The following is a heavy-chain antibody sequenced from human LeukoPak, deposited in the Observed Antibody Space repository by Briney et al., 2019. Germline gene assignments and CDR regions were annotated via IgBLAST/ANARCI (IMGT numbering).Heavy chain of an antibody. Sequence: GGSLRLSCAASGFTFDDYGMSWVRQAPGKGLEWVSGINWNGGRPGYADSVKGRFTISRDNAKNSLYLQMTSLRAEDTALYYCARVGARQVYSYGIGYYFDYWGQGTLVTVSS. D-gene: IGHD5-18*01. CDR3: ARVGARQVYSYGIGYYFDY. CDR1: GFTFDDYG. CDR2: INWNGGRP. J-gene: IGHJ4*02. V-gene: IGHV3-20*04.